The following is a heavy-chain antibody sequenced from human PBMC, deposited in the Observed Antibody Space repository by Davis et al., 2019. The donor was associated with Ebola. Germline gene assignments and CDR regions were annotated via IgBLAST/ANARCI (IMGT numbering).Heavy chain of an antibody. V-gene: IGHV3-30*18. D-gene: IGHD4-17*01. CDR1: GFTFSSYG. Sequence: PGGSLRLSCAASGFTFSSYGMHWVRQAPGKGLEWVAVISYDGSNKYYADSVKGRFTISRDNSKNTLYLQMNSLRAEDTAVYYCAKTRGDYGELFYYMDVWGKGTTVTVSS. CDR2: ISYDGSNK. CDR3: AKTRGDYGELFYYMDV. J-gene: IGHJ6*03.